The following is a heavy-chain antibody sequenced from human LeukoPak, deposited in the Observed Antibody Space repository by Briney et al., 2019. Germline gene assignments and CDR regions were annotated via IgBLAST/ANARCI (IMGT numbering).Heavy chain of an antibody. D-gene: IGHD3-9*01. Sequence: PGGSLRLSCAGSGFAFSIHSMNWVRQAPGKGLEWVSSISSSSSYIYYADSVKGRFTISRDNAKNSLYLQMNSLRAEDTAVYYCASLDYDILTGYPMGYYYYYGMDVWGQGTTVTVSS. CDR1: GFAFSIHS. CDR2: ISSSSSYI. J-gene: IGHJ6*02. V-gene: IGHV3-21*01. CDR3: ASLDYDILTGYPMGYYYYYGMDV.